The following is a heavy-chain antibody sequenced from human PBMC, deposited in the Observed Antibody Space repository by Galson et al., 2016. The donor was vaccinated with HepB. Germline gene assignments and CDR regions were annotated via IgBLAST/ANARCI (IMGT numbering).Heavy chain of an antibody. CDR2: LSDGATAT. CDR3: AREVKPIRHGSRRFISIDP. J-gene: IGHJ5*02. V-gene: IGHV3-23*01. CDR1: GFTFTTYA. Sequence: SLRLSCAASGFTFTTYAVSWVRQAPGKGLEWVAALSDGATATYFANSVRGRFSIARDDSKNTLFLHMNSLRAEDTAVYYCAREVKPIRHGSRRFISIDPWGQGTPVTVSS. D-gene: IGHD2-15*01.